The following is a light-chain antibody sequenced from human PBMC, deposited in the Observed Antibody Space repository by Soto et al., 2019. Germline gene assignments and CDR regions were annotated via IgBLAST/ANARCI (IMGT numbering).Light chain of an antibody. Sequence: QAVLTQSSSASASLGSSVKLTCTLSSGHSSYIIAWHQQQPGKAPRYLMKLEGSGSYNKGSGVPDRFSGSSSGADRYLTISNLQFEDEAYYYCETWDRNTRVFGTGTKLTVL. V-gene: IGLV4-60*02. J-gene: IGLJ1*01. CDR2: LEGSGSY. CDR3: ETWDRNTRV. CDR1: SGHSSYI.